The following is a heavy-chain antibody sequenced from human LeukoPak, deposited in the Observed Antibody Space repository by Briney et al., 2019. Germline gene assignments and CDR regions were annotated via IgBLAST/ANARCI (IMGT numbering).Heavy chain of an antibody. J-gene: IGHJ3*02. V-gene: IGHV4-38-2*01. Sequence: SETLSLTCAVSGYSINSGYYRGWIRQPPGKGLEWIGSIYYSGTTYYNPSLKSRVTMSVVTSKNQFSVRLTSVTAADTAVYYCARDPTYYYDSSGSYHSFDIWGQGTMVTVSS. CDR3: ARDPTYYYDSSGSYHSFDI. CDR2: IYYSGTT. CDR1: GYSINSGYY. D-gene: IGHD3-22*01.